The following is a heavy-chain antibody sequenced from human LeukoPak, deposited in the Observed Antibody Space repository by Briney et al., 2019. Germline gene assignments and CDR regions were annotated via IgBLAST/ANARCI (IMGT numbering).Heavy chain of an antibody. Sequence: GGSLRLSCAASGFTFSSYSMNWVRQAPGKGLEWVSSISSSSSYIYYADSVKGRLTISRDNAKNSLYLQMNSLRAEDTAVYYCARNAREPSSGYYPPFDYWGQGTLVTVSS. CDR1: GFTFSSYS. D-gene: IGHD3-22*01. CDR2: ISSSSSYI. J-gene: IGHJ4*02. V-gene: IGHV3-21*01. CDR3: ARNAREPSSGYYPPFDY.